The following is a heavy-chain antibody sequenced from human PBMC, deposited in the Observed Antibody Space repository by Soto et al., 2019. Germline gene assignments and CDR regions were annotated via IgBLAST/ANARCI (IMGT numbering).Heavy chain of an antibody. CDR1: GFTFSNYG. V-gene: IGHV3-30*18. CDR2: ISYDGSNE. D-gene: IGHD6-13*01. J-gene: IGHJ4*02. Sequence: LGGSLRLSCAASGFTFSNYGMHWVRQAPGKGLEWVAVISYDGSNEYYADSVKGRFTISRDNSRNTMYLQMNSLRAEDTAVYFCAKVGGYSNSYYDYWGQGTQVTVSS. CDR3: AKVGGYSNSYYDY.